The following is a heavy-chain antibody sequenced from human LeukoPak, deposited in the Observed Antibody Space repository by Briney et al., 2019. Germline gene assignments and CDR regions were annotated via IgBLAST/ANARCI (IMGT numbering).Heavy chain of an antibody. CDR1: GFTFHSSA. CDR3: AALGDYYDNPKLGGFDP. D-gene: IGHD3-22*01. J-gene: IGHJ5*02. Sequence: SVNVSCKASGFTFHSSAMQWVRQARGQRLEWIGWIVVGSGNTNYTQKFQERVTITRDMSTSTAYMELSSLRSEDTAVYYCAALGDYYDNPKLGGFDPWGQGTLVTVSS. V-gene: IGHV1-58*02. CDR2: IVVGSGNT.